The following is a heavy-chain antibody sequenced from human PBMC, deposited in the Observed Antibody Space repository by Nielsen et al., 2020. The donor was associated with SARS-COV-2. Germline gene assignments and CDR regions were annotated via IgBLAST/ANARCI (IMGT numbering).Heavy chain of an antibody. J-gene: IGHJ4*02. D-gene: IGHD3-22*01. CDR1: GFTFSSYW. CDR2: IKQDGSEK. Sequence: GESLKISCAASGFTFSSYWMTWVRQAPGKGLEWVANIKQDGSEKYYVDPVKGRFTISRDNAKNSLYLQMNSLRAEDTAVYYCARVDDSSSTYFDYWGQGTLVTVSS. V-gene: IGHV3-7*01. CDR3: ARVDDSSSTYFDY.